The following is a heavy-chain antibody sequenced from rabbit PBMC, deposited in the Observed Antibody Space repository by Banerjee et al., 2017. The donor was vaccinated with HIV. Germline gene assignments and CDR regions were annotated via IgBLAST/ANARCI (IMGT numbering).Heavy chain of an antibody. V-gene: IGHV1S45*01. J-gene: IGHJ6*01. CDR2: IDTGSSGFT. Sequence: QEQLVESGGGLVQPEGSLTLTCTASGFSFSSSYYMCWVRQAPGKGLEWIACIDTGSSGFTYFASWAKGRFTISKTSSTTVTLQMTSLTAADTATYFCARGIVYGFAGDTYPPYGMDLWGPGTLVTVS. D-gene: IGHD6-1*01. CDR1: GFSFSSSYY. CDR3: ARGIVYGFAGDTYPPYGMDL.